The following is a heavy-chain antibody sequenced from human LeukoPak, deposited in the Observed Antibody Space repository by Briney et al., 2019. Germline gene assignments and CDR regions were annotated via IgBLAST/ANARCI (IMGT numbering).Heavy chain of an antibody. CDR1: GGSISSGSYY. Sequence: SETLSLTCTVSGGSISSGSYYWSWIRQPAGKGLEWIGRIYTSGSTNYNPSLKSRVTISVDTSKNQFSLKLSSVTAADTAVYYCAREVEQQLGRWGQGTLVTVSS. J-gene: IGHJ4*02. D-gene: IGHD6-13*01. CDR2: IYTSGST. CDR3: AREVEQQLGR. V-gene: IGHV4-61*02.